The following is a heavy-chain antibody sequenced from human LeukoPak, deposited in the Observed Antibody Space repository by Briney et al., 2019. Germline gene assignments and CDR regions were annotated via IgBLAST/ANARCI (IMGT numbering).Heavy chain of an antibody. D-gene: IGHD5-18*01. CDR3: ARDYVDTAMVKGYYYMDV. CDR2: ISSSSSTI. J-gene: IGHJ6*03. Sequence: GGSLRLSCAASGFTFSSYSMNWVRQAPGKGLEWVSYISSSSSTIYYADPVKGRFTISRDNAKNSLYLQMNSLRAEDTAVYYCARDYVDTAMVKGYYYMDVWGKGTTVTVSS. V-gene: IGHV3-48*01. CDR1: GFTFSSYS.